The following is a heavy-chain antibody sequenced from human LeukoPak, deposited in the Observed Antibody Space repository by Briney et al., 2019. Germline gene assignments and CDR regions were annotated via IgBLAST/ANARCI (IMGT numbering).Heavy chain of an antibody. Sequence: PGGSLRLSCAASGFTFSSYSMNWVRQAPGKGLEWVSSISSSSYIYYADSVKGRFTISRDDSKNTLYLQVNSLKTEDTTVYYCTTGTGSSWDFSYYYMDVWSKGTTVTVSS. CDR3: TTGTGSSWDFSYYYMDV. CDR1: GFTFSSYS. J-gene: IGHJ6*03. CDR2: ISSSSYI. V-gene: IGHV3-21*03. D-gene: IGHD6-13*01.